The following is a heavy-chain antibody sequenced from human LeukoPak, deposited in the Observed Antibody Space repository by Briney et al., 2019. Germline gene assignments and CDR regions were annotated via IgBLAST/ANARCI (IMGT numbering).Heavy chain of an antibody. V-gene: IGHV4-34*01. CDR1: GGSFSGYY. CDR3: ARWAPSGKGDGYNYDY. CDR2: INHSGST. Sequence: PSETLSLTCAVYGGSFSGYYWSWIRQPPGKGLEWIGEINHSGSTNYNPSLKSRVTISVDTSKNQFSLKLSSVTAADTAVYYCARWAPSGKGDGYNYDYWGQGTLVTVSS. J-gene: IGHJ4*02. D-gene: IGHD5-12*01.